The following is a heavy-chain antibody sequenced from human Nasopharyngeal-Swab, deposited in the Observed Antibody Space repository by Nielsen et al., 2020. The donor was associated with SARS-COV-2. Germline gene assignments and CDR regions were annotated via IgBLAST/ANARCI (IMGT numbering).Heavy chain of an antibody. Sequence: GESLKISCAASGFTVSSNYMSWVRQAPGKGLEWVSVIYSGGSTYYADSVKGRFTISRDNSKNTLYLQMNSLRAGDTAVYYCARATVSDYYYYYMDVWGKGTTVTVSS. CDR3: ARATVSDYYYYYMDV. CDR1: GFTVSSNY. CDR2: IYSGGST. J-gene: IGHJ6*03. D-gene: IGHD6-19*01. V-gene: IGHV3-66*01.